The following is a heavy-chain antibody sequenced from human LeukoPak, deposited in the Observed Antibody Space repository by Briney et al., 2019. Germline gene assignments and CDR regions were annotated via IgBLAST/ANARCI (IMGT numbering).Heavy chain of an antibody. CDR2: TYYSGST. V-gene: IGHV4-39*07. D-gene: IGHD2-21*02. J-gene: IGHJ4*02. CDR3: ARVVVTATDFDY. Sequence: PSETLSLTCTVSGGSISSSSYYWGWIRQPPGKGLEWIGSTYYSGSTYYNPSLKSRVTISVDTSKNQFSLKLSSVTAADTAVYYCARVVVTATDFDYWGQGTLVTVSS. CDR1: GGSISSSSYY.